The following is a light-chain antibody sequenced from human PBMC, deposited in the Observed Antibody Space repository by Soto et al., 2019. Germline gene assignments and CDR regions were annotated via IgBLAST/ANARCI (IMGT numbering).Light chain of an antibody. CDR1: NIGRKA. V-gene: IGLV3-21*01. J-gene: IGLJ1*01. Sequence: SYELTQPPAVSVAPGETATITCGENNIGRKAVHWYQQKAGQAPVLVIYNDRDRPSGIPERFSGSNSGNTATLTISRVEDGDEADYYCQVYHSSDHLYVFGGGTKVTVL. CDR3: QVYHSSDHLYV. CDR2: NDR.